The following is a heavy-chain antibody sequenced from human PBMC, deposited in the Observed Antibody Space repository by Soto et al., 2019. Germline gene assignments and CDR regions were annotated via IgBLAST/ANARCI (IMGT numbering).Heavy chain of an antibody. J-gene: IGHJ4*02. CDR2: IYPINSDT. V-gene: IGHV5-51*01. D-gene: IGHD2-21*02. CDR3: ATLLLPSSPYFNY. CDR1: GDTFKTYW. Sequence: EVQLVQSGTEVKKPGESLKISCQGSGDTFKTYWIGWVRQLPGKGLEYMGIIYPINSDTRYSPSFQGQVTISADTSINTAYLQWSSLRASDTALYYCATLLLPSSPYFNYWGQGTLVTVSS.